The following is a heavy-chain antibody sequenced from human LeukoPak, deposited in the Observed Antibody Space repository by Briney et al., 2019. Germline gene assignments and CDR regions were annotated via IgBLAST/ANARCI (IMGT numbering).Heavy chain of an antibody. CDR1: GYTFTSYY. Sequence: ASXKVSCKASGYTFTSYYMHWVRQAHGRGLEWMGIINPRGGTTTYAQKFQGRVTMTRDTSTSTVYMELSSLRSQDTAVFYCARGVEIFTAFYHWGQGPLVTVSS. CDR2: INPRGGTT. D-gene: IGHD5-24*01. J-gene: IGHJ4*02. CDR3: ARGVEIFTAFYH. V-gene: IGHV1-46*03.